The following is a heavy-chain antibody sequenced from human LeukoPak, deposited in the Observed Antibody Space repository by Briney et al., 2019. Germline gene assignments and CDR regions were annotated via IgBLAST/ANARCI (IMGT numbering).Heavy chain of an antibody. CDR3: TRLEDPNYYGSGNYYYYYMDV. CDR2: IRSKANSYAT. V-gene: IGHV3-73*01. D-gene: IGHD3-10*01. Sequence: PGGSLKLSCAASGFTFSGSAMPWVRQASGKGLEWVGRIRSKANSYATAYAASVKGRFTISRDDSKNTAYLQMNSLKTEDTAVYYCTRLEDPNYYGSGNYYYYYMDVWGKGTTVTVSS. J-gene: IGHJ6*03. CDR1: GFTFSGSA.